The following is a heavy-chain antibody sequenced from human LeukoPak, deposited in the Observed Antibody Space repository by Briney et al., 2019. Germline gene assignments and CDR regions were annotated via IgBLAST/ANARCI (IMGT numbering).Heavy chain of an antibody. CDR3: ARDGGSLYSSSWLNWFDP. CDR1: GFTFSSYS. J-gene: IGHJ5*02. Sequence: GGSLRLSCAASGFTFSSYSMNWVRQAPGKGLEWVSCISSSSSYIYYADSVKGRFTISRDNAKSSLYLQMNSLRAEDTAVYYCARDGGSLYSSSWLNWFDPWGQGTLVTVST. CDR2: ISSSSSYI. D-gene: IGHD6-13*01. V-gene: IGHV3-21*01.